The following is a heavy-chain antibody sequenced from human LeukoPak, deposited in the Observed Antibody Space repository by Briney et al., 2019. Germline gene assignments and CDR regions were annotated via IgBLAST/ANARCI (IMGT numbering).Heavy chain of an antibody. Sequence: GGSLRLSCAASGFTFEDYAMHWVRQAPGKGLEWVSGISWNSGSIGYAASVKGRFTISRDNSKNTLYLQMGSLRTEDMAVYYCAREDGYSYGDYWGQGTQVTVSS. CDR3: AREDGYSYGDY. J-gene: IGHJ4*02. CDR2: ISWNSGSI. CDR1: GFTFEDYA. V-gene: IGHV3-9*03. D-gene: IGHD5-18*01.